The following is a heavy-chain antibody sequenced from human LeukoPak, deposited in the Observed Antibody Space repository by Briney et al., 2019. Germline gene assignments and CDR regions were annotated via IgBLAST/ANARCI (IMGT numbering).Heavy chain of an antibody. V-gene: IGHV4-39*07. Sequence: SETLSLTCTVSGGSISSSSYYWGWIRQPPGKGLEWIGSIYYSGSTYYNPSLKSRVTISVDTSKNQFSLKLSSVTAADTAVYYCARDNPQRGQSVDYWGQGTLVTVSS. CDR2: IYYSGST. J-gene: IGHJ4*02. CDR3: ARDNPQRGQSVDY. CDR1: GGSISSSSYY.